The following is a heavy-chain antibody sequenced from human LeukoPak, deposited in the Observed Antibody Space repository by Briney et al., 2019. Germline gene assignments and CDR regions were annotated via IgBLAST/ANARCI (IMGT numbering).Heavy chain of an antibody. V-gene: IGHV4-34*01. D-gene: IGHD3-10*01. CDR3: ARVGRITMVRGVIIPTRPFDY. CDR1: GGSFSGYY. Sequence: SETLSLTCAVYGGSFSGYYWSWIRQPPGKGLEWIGEINHSGSTNYNPSLKSRVTISVDTSKNQFSLKLSSVTAADTAVYYCARVGRITMVRGVIIPTRPFDYWGQGTLVTVSS. CDR2: INHSGST. J-gene: IGHJ4*02.